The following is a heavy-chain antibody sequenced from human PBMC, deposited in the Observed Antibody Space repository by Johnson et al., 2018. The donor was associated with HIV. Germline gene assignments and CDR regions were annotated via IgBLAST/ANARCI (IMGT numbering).Heavy chain of an antibody. CDR3: ANGGYSYDALDL. Sequence: VQLVESGGGLAQPGGSLRLSCVGSGFTFSSYWMNWVRQAPGKGPEWVANIKQDGSDKYYVDFVKGRFTISRDNSKNTLYLQMNSLRAEDTAVYYCANGGYSYDALDLWGQGTMVTVSS. CDR1: GFTFSSYW. J-gene: IGHJ3*01. CDR2: IKQDGSDK. D-gene: IGHD5-18*01. V-gene: IGHV3-7*03.